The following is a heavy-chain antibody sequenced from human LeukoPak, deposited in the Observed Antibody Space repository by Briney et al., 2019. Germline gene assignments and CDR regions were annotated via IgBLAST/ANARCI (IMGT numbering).Heavy chain of an antibody. V-gene: IGHV3-7*01. CDR2: INQEGSEK. CDR1: GFTFSSCW. D-gene: IGHD3-16*01. CDR3: ARPRGPADAFDI. Sequence: GGSLRLSCAASGFTFSSCWMNWFRQAPGKGLEWVGNINQEGSEKNYVNSVRGRFTISRDNAKNSLYLQMNSLRAEDTAVYYCARPRGPADAFDIWGQGTMVTVSS. J-gene: IGHJ3*02.